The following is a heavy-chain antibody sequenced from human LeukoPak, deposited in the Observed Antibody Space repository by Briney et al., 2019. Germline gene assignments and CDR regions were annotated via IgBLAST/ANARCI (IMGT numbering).Heavy chain of an antibody. V-gene: IGHV3-23*01. J-gene: IGHJ4*02. CDR1: GFTFSSYA. Sequence: GGSLRLSCAASGFTFSSYAMSWVRQAPGKGLEWVSAISGSGGSTYYADSVKGRFTISRDNSKNTLYLQMNSLRAEDTAVYYCAKDPVVPAVFSGSFDYWGQGTLVTVSS. D-gene: IGHD2-2*01. CDR3: AKDPVVPAVFSGSFDY. CDR2: ISGSGGST.